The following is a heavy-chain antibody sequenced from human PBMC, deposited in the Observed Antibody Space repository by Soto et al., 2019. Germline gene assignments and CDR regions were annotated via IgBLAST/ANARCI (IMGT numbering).Heavy chain of an antibody. J-gene: IGHJ4*02. V-gene: IGHV1-2*02. CDR1: GPTFIAYY. D-gene: IGHD5-12*01. CDR3: ARVSVDVPE. CDR2: IDPKSGGT. Sequence: QLVQSGAEVKKPGASVRVSCKTSGPTFIAYYIHWVRPAPGQGLEWMGWIDPKSGGTTYEQKFLGRVTMTRDTSINTAYMDLNRLTSDDTAVYYFARVSVDVPEWGQGTLITVAS.